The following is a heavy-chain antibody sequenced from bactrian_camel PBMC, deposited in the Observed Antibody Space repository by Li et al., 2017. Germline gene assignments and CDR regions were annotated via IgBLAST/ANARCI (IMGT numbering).Heavy chain of an antibody. D-gene: IGHD1*01. Sequence: HVQLVESGGGSVQAGESLKLSCAASRYLYVTNCVGWFRQAPGKGLERVATISRGGATTYADSVKGRFTISRDNSKDTCYLQLTSLKPDDTAMYYCTLGLTGGGESGQGTQVTVS. CDR2: ISRGGAT. CDR1: RYLYVTNC. J-gene: IGHJ4*01. V-gene: IGHV3S53*01.